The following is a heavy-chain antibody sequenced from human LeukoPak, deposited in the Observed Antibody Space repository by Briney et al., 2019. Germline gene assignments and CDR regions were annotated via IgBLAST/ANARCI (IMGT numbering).Heavy chain of an antibody. D-gene: IGHD3-22*01. V-gene: IGHV4-38-2*02. CDR2: INHSGST. CDR3: ARSPYYYDSSGSLFDY. J-gene: IGHJ4*02. Sequence: SETLSLTCTVSDYSIRNGYFWGWIRQPPGKGLEWIGEINHSGSTNYNPSLKSRVTISVDTSKNQFSLKLSSVTAADTAVYYCARSPYYYDSSGSLFDYWGQGTLVTVSS. CDR1: DYSIRNGYF.